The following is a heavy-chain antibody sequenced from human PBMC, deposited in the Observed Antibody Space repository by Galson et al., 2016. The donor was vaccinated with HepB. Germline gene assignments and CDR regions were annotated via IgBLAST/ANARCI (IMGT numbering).Heavy chain of an antibody. CDR1: GYTFTNYG. D-gene: IGHD5-12*01. Sequence: SVKVSCKASGYTFTNYGISWVRQAPGQGLEWMGIINPSGGTTTYAPKFQGSVTMTRDTSTSTVYMELSSLRSADTAVYYCARGADSGYDLGDYWGQGTLVTVSS. V-gene: IGHV1-46*01. CDR3: ARGADSGYDLGDY. J-gene: IGHJ4*02. CDR2: INPSGGTT.